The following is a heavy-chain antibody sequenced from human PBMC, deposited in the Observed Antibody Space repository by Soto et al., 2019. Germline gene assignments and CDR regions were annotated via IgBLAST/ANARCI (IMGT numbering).Heavy chain of an antibody. CDR3: ARASHYYDSSGPLSSGMDV. CDR2: INPSGGST. D-gene: IGHD3-22*01. J-gene: IGHJ6*02. Sequence: ASVKVSCKASGYTFTSYYMHWVRQAPGQGLEWMGIINPSGGSTSYAQKFQGRVTMTRDTSTSTVYMELSSLRSEDTAVYYCARASHYYDSSGPLSSGMDVWGQGPTVTVSS. CDR1: GYTFTSYY. V-gene: IGHV1-46*01.